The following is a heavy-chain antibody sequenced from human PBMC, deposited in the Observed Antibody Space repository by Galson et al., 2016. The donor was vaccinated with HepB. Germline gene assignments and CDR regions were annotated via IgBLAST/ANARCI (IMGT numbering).Heavy chain of an antibody. J-gene: IGHJ4*02. Sequence: QSGAEVKKSGESLRISCKGSGYSFTSYWISWVRQMPGKGLEWMGRIDPSDSYTKYSPSFQGHVTMSADKSISTVYLQWSSLKASDIAMYYCAGETRAGEITGGGIDYWGQGTLVTVSS. V-gene: IGHV5-10-1*01. CDR2: IDPSDSYT. CDR1: GYSFTSYW. CDR3: AGETRAGEITGGGIDY. D-gene: IGHD3-16*01.